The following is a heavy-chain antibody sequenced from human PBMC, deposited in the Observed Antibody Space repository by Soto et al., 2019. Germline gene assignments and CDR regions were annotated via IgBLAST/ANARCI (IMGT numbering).Heavy chain of an antibody. CDR3: GRAVSSGYYLQQYFDY. J-gene: IGHJ4*02. D-gene: IGHD3-22*01. Sequence: EVQLVESGGGLVQPGGSLRLSCAASGFTVSSNYMSWVRQAPGKGLEWVSVIYSGGSTYYADSVKGRFTISRHNSKNTLYFRMNSLRAEATAVYYCGRAVSSGYYLQQYFDYWGQGTLVTVSS. CDR2: IYSGGST. V-gene: IGHV3-53*04. CDR1: GFTVSSNY.